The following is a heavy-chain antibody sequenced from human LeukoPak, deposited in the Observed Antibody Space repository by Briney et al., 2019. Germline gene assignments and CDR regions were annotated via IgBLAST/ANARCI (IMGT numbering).Heavy chain of an antibody. J-gene: IGHJ5*02. D-gene: IGHD3-3*01. Sequence: ASVKVSCKVSGYTLTELSMHWVRQAPGKGLEWMGGFDPEDGVTIYAQKFQGRVTMTEDTSTDTAYMELSSLRSEDTAVYYCATATKTYYDFWRVPGGRWFDPWGQGTLVTVSS. CDR1: GYTLTELS. CDR2: FDPEDGVT. V-gene: IGHV1-24*01. CDR3: ATATKTYYDFWRVPGGRWFDP.